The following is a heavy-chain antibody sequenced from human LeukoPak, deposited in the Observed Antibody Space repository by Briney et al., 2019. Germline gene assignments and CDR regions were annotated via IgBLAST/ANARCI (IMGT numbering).Heavy chain of an antibody. V-gene: IGHV3-74*01. J-gene: IGHJ4*02. D-gene: IGHD1-20*01. CDR1: GFTFSSSW. CDR3: GRGNWNLDY. Sequence: AGGSLRLSCVASGFTFSSSWMRWVRQAPGKGLEWVSRINSDGSPIYYADSVKSRFTISRDNAKNSLYLQMNSLRAEDTAVYYCGRGNWNLDYWGQGTLVTVSS. CDR2: INSDGSPI.